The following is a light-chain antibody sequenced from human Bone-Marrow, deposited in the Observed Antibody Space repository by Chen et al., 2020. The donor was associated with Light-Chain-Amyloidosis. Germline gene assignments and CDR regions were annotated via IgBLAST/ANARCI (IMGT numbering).Light chain of an antibody. CDR3: QVWDRSSDRPV. CDR1: NIGSTS. CDR2: DDS. V-gene: IGLV3-21*02. Sequence: SYVLTPPSSVSVAPGQTATIACGGNNIGSTSVHWYQQTPGQAPLLVVYDDSDRPSGIPERLSGCNSGNTATLTISRVEDGDEADYYCQVWDRSSDRPVFGGGTKLTVL. J-gene: IGLJ3*02.